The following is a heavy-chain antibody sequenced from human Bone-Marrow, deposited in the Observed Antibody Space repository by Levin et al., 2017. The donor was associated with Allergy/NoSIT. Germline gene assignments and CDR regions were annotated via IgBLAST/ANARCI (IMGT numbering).Heavy chain of an antibody. J-gene: IGHJ3*02. CDR1: GFTFSDYY. Sequence: GGSLRLSCAASGFTFSDYYMTWIRQAPGKGLEWVSYVSRSGTYTNYADSVTGRFTISRDDAKSSLYLQMNNLRAEDTGVYFCARGVFSGDAFDIWGQGTRVVVST. V-gene: IGHV3-11*05. CDR2: VSRSGTYT. D-gene: IGHD3-3*02. CDR3: ARGVFSGDAFDI.